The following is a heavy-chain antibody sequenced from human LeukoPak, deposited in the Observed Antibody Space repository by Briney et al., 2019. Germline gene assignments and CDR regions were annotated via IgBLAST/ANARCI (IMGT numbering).Heavy chain of an antibody. Sequence: GGSLRLSCAASGFTFTHYCMHWVRQAPGKGLEWVAFIVQDGRETYYVDSVKGRFTISRDNAKNSLYLQMNSLGAEDTAVYYCEGGDYFGSGSARRHWFDPWGQGTLVTVSS. CDR1: GFTFTHYC. CDR2: IVQDGRET. CDR3: EGGDYFGSGSARRHWFDP. D-gene: IGHD3-10*01. V-gene: IGHV3-7*04. J-gene: IGHJ5*02.